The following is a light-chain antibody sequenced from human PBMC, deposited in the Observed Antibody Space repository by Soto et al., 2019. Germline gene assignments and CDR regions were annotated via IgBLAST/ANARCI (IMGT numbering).Light chain of an antibody. CDR3: QQYGSSPST. V-gene: IGKV3-20*01. CDR2: GAS. CDR1: QSVGGNY. Sequence: EIVLTQSPGTLSLSPGERATLSCRASQSVGGNYLAWYQQKPGQAPRLLIYGASSRATAIPDRFSGSGSGTDFTLTISRLEPEDFAVYYCQQYGSSPSTFGQGTKVEIK. J-gene: IGKJ1*01.